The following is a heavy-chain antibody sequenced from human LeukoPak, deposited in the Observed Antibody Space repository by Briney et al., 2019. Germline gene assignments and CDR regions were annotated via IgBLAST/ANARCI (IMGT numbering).Heavy chain of an antibody. D-gene: IGHD3-3*01. CDR2: INPNSGGT. Sequence: ASVKVSCKASGYTFTGYYMHWVRQAPGQGLGWMGWINPNSGGTNYAQKFQGRVTMTRDTSISTAYMELSRLRSDDTAVYYCATLGGGITIFGVVTRDDAFDIWGQGTMVTVSS. J-gene: IGHJ3*02. V-gene: IGHV1-2*02. CDR3: ATLGGGITIFGVVTRDDAFDI. CDR1: GYTFTGYY.